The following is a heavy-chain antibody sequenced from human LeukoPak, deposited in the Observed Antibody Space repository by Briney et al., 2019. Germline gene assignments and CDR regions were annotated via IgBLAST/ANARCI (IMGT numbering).Heavy chain of an antibody. CDR1: GGSIRSYS. CDR2: IYTSGST. Sequence: SETLSLTCTVSGGSIRSYSWSWIRQPAGKGLEWIGRIYTSGSTNYNPSLKSRVTISVEKSKNQFSLKLGSVTAADTAVYYCARDYAPLGDWFDPWGQGTLVTVSS. J-gene: IGHJ5*02. D-gene: IGHD2-2*01. CDR3: ARDYAPLGDWFDP. V-gene: IGHV4-4*07.